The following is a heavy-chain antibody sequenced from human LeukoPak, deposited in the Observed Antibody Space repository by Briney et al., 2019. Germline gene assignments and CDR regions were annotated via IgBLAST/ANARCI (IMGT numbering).Heavy chain of an antibody. Sequence: PLETLSLTCNVSGGSISSYYWSWIRQPPGKGLEWIGYVYYSGSTNYNPSLKSRLTISVDTSKNQFSLKLSSVAAADTAVYYCARGYGSGSSAYYYGMDVWGQGTTVTVSS. CDR1: GGSISSYY. V-gene: IGHV4-59*01. CDR2: VYYSGST. J-gene: IGHJ6*02. CDR3: ARGYGSGSSAYYYGMDV. D-gene: IGHD3-10*01.